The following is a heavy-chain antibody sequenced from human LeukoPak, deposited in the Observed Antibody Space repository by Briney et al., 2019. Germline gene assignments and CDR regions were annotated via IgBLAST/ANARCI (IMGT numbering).Heavy chain of an antibody. CDR3: AASARLYYFDY. CDR1: QFTFDDYA. V-gene: IGHV3-9*01. CDR2: INWNSVTI. D-gene: IGHD6-25*01. J-gene: IGHJ4*02. Sequence: GGSLRLSCAASQFTFDDYAMHWVRQAPGEGLEWVSSINWNSVTIGYADSVKGRFTISRDNAKNSLYLQMNSLRAEDTALYYCAASARLYYFDYWGQGTLVTASS.